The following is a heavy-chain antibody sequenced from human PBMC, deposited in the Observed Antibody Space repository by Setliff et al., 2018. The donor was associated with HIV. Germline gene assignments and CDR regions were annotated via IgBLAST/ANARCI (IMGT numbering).Heavy chain of an antibody. Sequence: SETLSLTCTVSGGSINTYYWSWIRQPAGKGLEWIGRFYTSGSTNYNPSLKSRVTMSVDTSKNQFSLKLSSVTAADTAVYYCARSKHGNWLDPWGQGTLVTVSS. V-gene: IGHV4-4*07. CDR1: GGSINTYY. CDR2: FYTSGST. J-gene: IGHJ5*02. CDR3: ARSKHGNWLDP.